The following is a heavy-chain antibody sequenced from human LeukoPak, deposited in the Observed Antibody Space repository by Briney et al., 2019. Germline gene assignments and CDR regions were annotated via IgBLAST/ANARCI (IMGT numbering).Heavy chain of an antibody. CDR2: ISSSSSYI. Sequence: GGSLRLSCAASGLTFSSYSMNWVRQAPGKGLEWVSSISSSSSYIYYADSVKGRFTISRDNAKNSLYLQMNSLRAEDTAVYYCARLLVGAAGDYWGQGTLVTVSS. V-gene: IGHV3-21*01. D-gene: IGHD6-13*01. J-gene: IGHJ4*02. CDR3: ARLLVGAAGDY. CDR1: GLTFSSYS.